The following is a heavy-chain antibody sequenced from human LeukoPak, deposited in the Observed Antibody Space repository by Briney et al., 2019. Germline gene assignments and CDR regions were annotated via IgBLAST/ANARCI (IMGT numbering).Heavy chain of an antibody. CDR1: GGSISGYY. CDR2: IHSSGNT. D-gene: IGHD1-26*01. Sequence: SETLSLTCTVSGGSISGYYWSWIRQPPGEALEWIGYIHSSGNTVYNPSLKSRVTIAVDTSKNQFSLKLSSVTAVDTAIYYCVRHGGSYFIYWGQGTLVTVSS. J-gene: IGHJ4*02. V-gene: IGHV4-59*08. CDR3: VRHGGSYFIY.